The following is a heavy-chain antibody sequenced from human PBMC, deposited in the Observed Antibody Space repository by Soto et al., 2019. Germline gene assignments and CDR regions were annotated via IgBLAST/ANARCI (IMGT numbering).Heavy chain of an antibody. CDR2: IGTAGDT. CDR1: GFTFSGFD. CDR3: AKSQEIGTNFFDS. V-gene: IGHV3-13*01. Sequence: PGGSLRLSCEASGFTFSGFDMHWVRQPTGKGLEWVSSIGTAGDTYYAVSVKGRFTISRDNAKNSLSLQMNSLRAGDMAVYFCAKSQEIGTNFFDSWVQGTQVTV. D-gene: IGHD2-8*01. J-gene: IGHJ4*02.